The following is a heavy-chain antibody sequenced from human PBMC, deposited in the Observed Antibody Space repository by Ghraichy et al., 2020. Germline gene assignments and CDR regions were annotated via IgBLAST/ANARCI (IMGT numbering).Heavy chain of an antibody. Sequence: SCAASGFTFSSYAMTWVRQAPGKGLEWVSAISGSGGNTYYADSVKGRFTISRDNSKNTVYLQMNSLRAEDTALYYCAKVLATTFHPNAFDIWGQGTMVTVSS. J-gene: IGHJ3*02. V-gene: IGHV3-23*01. D-gene: IGHD4-17*01. CDR3: AKVLATTFHPNAFDI. CDR2: ISGSGGNT. CDR1: GFTFSSYA.